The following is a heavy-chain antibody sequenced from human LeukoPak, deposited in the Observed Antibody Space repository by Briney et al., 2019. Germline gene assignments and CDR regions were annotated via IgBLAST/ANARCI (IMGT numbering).Heavy chain of an antibody. D-gene: IGHD2-2*01. Sequence: ASVKVSCKASGYTFTNYAMHWVRQAPGQRFEWMGWINAGNGNTKYSQKFQGRVTITRDTSATTAYMELSSLRTEDTAVYYCARAAYCSGTGCSDAFDIWGQGTMVTVSS. CDR2: INAGNGNT. J-gene: IGHJ3*02. V-gene: IGHV1-3*01. CDR3: ARAAYCSGTGCSDAFDI. CDR1: GYTFTNYA.